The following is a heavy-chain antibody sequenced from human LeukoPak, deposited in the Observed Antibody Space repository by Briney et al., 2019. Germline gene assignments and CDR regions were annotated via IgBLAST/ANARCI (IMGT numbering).Heavy chain of an antibody. D-gene: IGHD3-22*01. CDR2: ISANGGAT. Sequence: GGSLRLSCAASGFTFSSYAMSWVRQAPGKGLEWVSTISANGGATKFADFVRGRFTISRDISKNTLYLQMNSLTVEDTAVYYCAKDVAGDDSCDYQFWGQGTLVTVSS. CDR3: AKDVAGDDSCDYQF. V-gene: IGHV3-23*01. J-gene: IGHJ4*02. CDR1: GFTFSSYA.